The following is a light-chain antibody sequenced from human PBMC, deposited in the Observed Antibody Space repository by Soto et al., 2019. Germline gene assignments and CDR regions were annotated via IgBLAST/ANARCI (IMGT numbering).Light chain of an antibody. Sequence: DIVMTQSPLSLPVTPGEPASISCRSSHSLLHSTGYNYLDWYLQKPGQSPQLMIYLGSNRASGVHARCSGSGSGTDFTLKISRVEAEDVGVYYCMQALQTPLYTFGQGTKLEIK. CDR3: MQALQTPLYT. CDR1: HSLLHSTGYNY. J-gene: IGKJ2*01. V-gene: IGKV2-28*01. CDR2: LGS.